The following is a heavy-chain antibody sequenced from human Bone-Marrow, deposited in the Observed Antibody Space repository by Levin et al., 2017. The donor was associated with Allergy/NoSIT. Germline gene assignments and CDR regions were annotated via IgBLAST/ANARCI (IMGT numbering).Heavy chain of an antibody. D-gene: IGHD3-9*01. V-gene: IGHV3-23*01. CDR2: VSSRQRT. CDR1: GFPFTTYG. CDR3: AKDVRGGDMTGWGY. J-gene: IGHJ4*02. Sequence: GESLKISCGASGFPFTTYGFYWVRQAPDRRLQWVAAVSSRQRTAYADSVRGRFTISRDNSMNTVSLKLDSLRAEDSGVYFCAKDVRGGDMTGWGYWGQGALVTVSS.